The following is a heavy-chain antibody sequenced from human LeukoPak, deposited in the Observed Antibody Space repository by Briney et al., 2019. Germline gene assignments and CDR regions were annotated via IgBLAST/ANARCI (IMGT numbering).Heavy chain of an antibody. J-gene: IGHJ3*01. D-gene: IGHD5-12*01. V-gene: IGHV3-30*02. Sequence: PGGALRLSCAASGFIFDHYGMYWVREALGKGLEWGSFTRYDGRDEYYADSVKGRFTISRDNSTHTLFLQTNSLRPEHTAVSFCAKDYSGPMFALGFSGQGTLVTVSS. CDR1: GFIFDHYG. CDR2: TRYDGRDE. CDR3: AKDYSGPMFALGF.